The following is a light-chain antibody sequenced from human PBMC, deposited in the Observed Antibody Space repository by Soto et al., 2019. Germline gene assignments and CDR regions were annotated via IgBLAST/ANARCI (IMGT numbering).Light chain of an antibody. Sequence: QAVVTQPPSASGAPGQWVTISCSGSRSNIGSHYISWYQHLPGTAPKLLIYKDSQRPSGVPDRFSGSKSGTSASLAIGGLRSEDEGYYYCATWDDSLGSRVLFGGGTKLTVL. CDR1: RSNIGSHY. CDR3: ATWDDSLGSRVL. J-gene: IGLJ3*02. CDR2: KDS. V-gene: IGLV1-47*01.